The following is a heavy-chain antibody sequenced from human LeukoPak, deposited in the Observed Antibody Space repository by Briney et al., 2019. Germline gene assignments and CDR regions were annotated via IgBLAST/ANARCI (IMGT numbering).Heavy chain of an antibody. V-gene: IGHV3-33*01. J-gene: IGHJ3*02. Sequence: PGRSLRLSCAASGFTFSSYGMHWVRQAPGKGLEWVAVIWYDGSNKYYADSVKGRFTISRDNSKNTLYLQMNTLRAEDTAVYYCARALVGTHRDAFDIWGQGTMVTVSS. CDR3: ARALVGTHRDAFDI. D-gene: IGHD1-26*01. CDR2: IWYDGSNK. CDR1: GFTFSSYG.